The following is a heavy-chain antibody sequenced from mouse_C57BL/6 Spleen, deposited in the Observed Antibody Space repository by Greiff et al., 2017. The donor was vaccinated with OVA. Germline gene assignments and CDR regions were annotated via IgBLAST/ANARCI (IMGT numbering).Heavy chain of an antibody. CDR3: ARPSTVVPVDY. V-gene: IGHV1-4*01. CDR1: GYTFTSYT. CDR2: INPSSGYT. J-gene: IGHJ2*01. D-gene: IGHD1-1*01. Sequence: VQLQQSGAELARPGASVKMSCKASGYTFTSYTMHWVKQRPGQGLEWIGYINPSSGYTKYNQKFKDKATLTADKSSSTAYMQLSSLTSEDSAVYYCARPSTVVPVDYWGQGTTLTVSS.